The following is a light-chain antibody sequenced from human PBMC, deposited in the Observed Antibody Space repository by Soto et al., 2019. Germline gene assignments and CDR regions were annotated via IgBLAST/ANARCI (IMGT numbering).Light chain of an antibody. CDR1: SGHSSYI. V-gene: IGLV4-60*03. J-gene: IGLJ3*02. CDR2: LEGSGSY. CDR3: ETWDSNVWV. Sequence: QSVLTQSSSASASLGSSVKLTCTLSSGHSSYIIAWHQQQPGKAPRYLMKLEGSGSYNKGSGVPDRFSCSSSGADRFLTISRLPTEDEADYYGETWDSNVWVLVGGTQLTVL.